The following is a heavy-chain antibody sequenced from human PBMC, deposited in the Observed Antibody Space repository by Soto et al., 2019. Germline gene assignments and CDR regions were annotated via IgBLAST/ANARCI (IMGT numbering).Heavy chain of an antibody. CDR2: IWYDGSNK. CDR1: GFTFSSYG. Sequence: GSLRLSCAASGFTFSSYGMHWVRQAPGKGLEWVAVIWYDGSNKYYADSVKGRFTISRDNSKNTLYLQMNSLRAEDTAVYYCARDPGGVVTAILYYFDYWGQGTLVTVSS. J-gene: IGHJ4*02. D-gene: IGHD2-21*02. V-gene: IGHV3-33*01. CDR3: ARDPGGVVTAILYYFDY.